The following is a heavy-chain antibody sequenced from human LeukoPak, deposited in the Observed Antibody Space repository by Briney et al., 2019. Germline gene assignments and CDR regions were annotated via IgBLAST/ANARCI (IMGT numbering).Heavy chain of an antibody. D-gene: IGHD6-13*01. J-gene: IGHJ4*02. CDR2: INTYNGNT. CDR3: ARDTPQHLKRYDY. Sequence: ASVKVSCKASGYNFDKFGIAWVRQAPGQGLELMGWINTYNGNTKYAQQIQGRVTMTTDTSTSTVYMELRSLRSDDTAVYFCARDTPQHLKRYDYWGQGTQVTVSS. CDR1: GYNFDKFG. V-gene: IGHV1-18*01.